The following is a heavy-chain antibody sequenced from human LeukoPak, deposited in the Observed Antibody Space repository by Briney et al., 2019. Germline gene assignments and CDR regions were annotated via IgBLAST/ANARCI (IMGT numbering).Heavy chain of an antibody. CDR2: IYYSKNT. CDR3: VSPRGFSYGYFDY. J-gene: IGHJ4*02. D-gene: IGHD5-18*01. CDR1: GGSISSSSAY. Sequence: PSETLSLTCTVSGGSISSSSAYWGWLRQPPGKGLEWIGSIYYSKNTYYNPSLKSRVTISADTSKNQFSLTLGSVSATDTAVYYCVSPRGFSYGYFDYWGQGTLVTVSS. V-gene: IGHV4-39*01.